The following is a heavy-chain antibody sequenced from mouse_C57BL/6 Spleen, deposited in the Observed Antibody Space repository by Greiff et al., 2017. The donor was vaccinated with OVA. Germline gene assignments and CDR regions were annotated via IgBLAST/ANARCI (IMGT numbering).Heavy chain of an antibody. CDR2: IHPNSGST. V-gene: IGHV1-64*01. J-gene: IGHJ2*01. D-gene: IGHD1-1*01. Sequence: QVQLQQPGAELVKPGASVKLSCKASGYTFTSYWMHWVKQRPGQGLEWIGMIHPNSGSTNYNEKFKSKATLTADKSSSTAYMQLSSLTSEVSAVYFCARGYGSSYFDYWGKGTTLTVST. CDR1: GYTFTSYW. CDR3: ARGYGSSYFDY.